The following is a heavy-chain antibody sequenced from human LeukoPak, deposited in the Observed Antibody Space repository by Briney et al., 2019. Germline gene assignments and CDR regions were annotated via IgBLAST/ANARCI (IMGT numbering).Heavy chain of an antibody. J-gene: IGHJ4*02. CDR1: GGSISSYY. Sequence: PSETLSLTCTVSGGSISSYYWSWIRQPPGKGLKWIGYIYYSGSTNYNPSLKSRVTMSVDTSKNQFSLKLSSVTAADTAVYYCARDYSYGSGSYDVWGQGTLVTVSS. D-gene: IGHD3-10*01. CDR3: ARDYSYGSGSYDV. V-gene: IGHV4-59*12. CDR2: IYYSGST.